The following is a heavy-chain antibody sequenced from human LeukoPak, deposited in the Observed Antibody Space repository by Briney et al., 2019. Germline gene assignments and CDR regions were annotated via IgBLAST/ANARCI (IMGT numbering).Heavy chain of an antibody. D-gene: IGHD2-8*01. CDR3: ARAAGSKIVLHS. J-gene: IGHJ4*02. Sequence: GGSLRLSCAASGFTFSSYSMNWVRQAPGKGLEWVSSISSSSSYIYYADSVKGRFTISRDNAKNSLYLQMDSLRAEDTAVYYCARAAGSKIVLHSWGQGTLVTVSS. CDR1: GFTFSSYS. CDR2: ISSSSSYI. V-gene: IGHV3-21*01.